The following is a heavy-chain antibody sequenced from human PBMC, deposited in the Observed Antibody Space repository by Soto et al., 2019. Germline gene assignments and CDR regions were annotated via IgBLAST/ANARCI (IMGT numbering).Heavy chain of an antibody. D-gene: IGHD3-10*01. J-gene: IGHJ4*02. Sequence: QVQLVQSGAEVKKPGSSVRVSCKASGDTFSFYSINWVRQAPGLGPEWMGRINPILSMSNYAQRFQGRVTVTADKSTSTAYMELSSLRSEDTAMYYCASSYGSGYRAFDYWGQGALVTVSS. CDR1: GDTFSFYS. V-gene: IGHV1-69*02. CDR2: INPILSMS. CDR3: ASSYGSGYRAFDY.